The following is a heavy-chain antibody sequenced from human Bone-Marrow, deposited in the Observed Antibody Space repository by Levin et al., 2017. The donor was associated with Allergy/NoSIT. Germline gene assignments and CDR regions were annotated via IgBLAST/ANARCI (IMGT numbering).Heavy chain of an antibody. CDR2: IKQDGSER. CDR3: ARGPRDLDV. Sequence: GGSLRLSCAASGFTFSYFWMSWVRQAPGKGLEWVANIKQDGSERFYVDSVKGRFPISRDNTENSVYLQLNSLRAEDTAVYYWARGPRDLDVWGQGTTVTVSS. J-gene: IGHJ6*02. CDR1: GFTFSYFW. D-gene: IGHD5-24*01. V-gene: IGHV3-7*01.